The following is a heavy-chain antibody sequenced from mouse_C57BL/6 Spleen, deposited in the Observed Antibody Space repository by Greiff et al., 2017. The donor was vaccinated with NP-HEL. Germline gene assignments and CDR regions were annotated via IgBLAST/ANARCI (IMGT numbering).Heavy chain of an antibody. CDR1: GYTFTSYW. CDR3: ARWRGNSSGYWFAY. D-gene: IGHD3-2*02. Sequence: QVQLQQPGAELVKPGASVKLSCKASGYTFTSYWMHWVKQRPGQGLEWIGMIHPNSGSTNYNEQFKSKATLTVDKSSSTAYMQLSSLTSEDSAVYYCARWRGNSSGYWFAYWGQGTLVTVSA. V-gene: IGHV1-64*01. J-gene: IGHJ3*01. CDR2: IHPNSGST.